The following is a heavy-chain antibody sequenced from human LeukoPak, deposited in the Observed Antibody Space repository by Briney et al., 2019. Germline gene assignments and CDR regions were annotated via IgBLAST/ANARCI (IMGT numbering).Heavy chain of an antibody. V-gene: IGHV3-23*01. Sequence: GGSLRLSCAASGFTFSSYAMNWVRQAPGKGLEWVSVISGSGGSTFYAGSVKGRFTISRDNSKNTLYLQMNSLRAEDTAVYYCARGRREQLVENWFDPWGQGTLVTVSS. CDR3: ARGRREQLVENWFDP. CDR1: GFTFSSYA. J-gene: IGHJ5*02. CDR2: ISGSGGST. D-gene: IGHD6-13*01.